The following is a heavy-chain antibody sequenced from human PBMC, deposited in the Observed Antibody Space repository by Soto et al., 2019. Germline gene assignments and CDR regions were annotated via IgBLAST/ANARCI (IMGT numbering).Heavy chain of an antibody. J-gene: IGHJ6*03. V-gene: IGHV3-23*01. Sequence: EVQLLESGGGLVQPGGSLRLSCAASGFTFSSYAMSWVRQAPGKGLEWVSAISGSGGSTYYADSVKGRFTISRDNSKNTPYLQMNSLRAEDTAVYYCASSLKDCSGGSCYYYYYYYMDVWGKGTTGTVSS. D-gene: IGHD2-15*01. CDR1: GFTFSSYA. CDR3: ASSLKDCSGGSCYYYYYYYMDV. CDR2: ISGSGGST.